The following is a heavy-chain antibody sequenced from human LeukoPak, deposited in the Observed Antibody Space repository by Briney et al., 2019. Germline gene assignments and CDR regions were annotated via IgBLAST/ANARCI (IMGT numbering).Heavy chain of an antibody. D-gene: IGHD6-6*01. J-gene: IGHJ5*02. CDR3: ARNGDSSSSSGWFDP. CDR2: INHSGST. V-gene: IGHV4-34*01. CDR1: GGSFSGYY. Sequence: SETLSLTCAVYGGSFSGYYWSWIRQPPGKGLEWIGEINHSGSTNYNPSLKSRVTISVDTSKNQFSLKLSSVTAADTAVYYCARNGDSSSSSGWFDPWGQGTLVTVSS.